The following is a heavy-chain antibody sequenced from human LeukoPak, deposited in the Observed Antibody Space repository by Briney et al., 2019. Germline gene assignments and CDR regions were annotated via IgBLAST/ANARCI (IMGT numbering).Heavy chain of an antibody. D-gene: IGHD3-10*01. CDR2: MYYSGST. Sequence: SETLSLTCTVSGGSISSYYWSWIRQPPGKGLEWIGYMYYSGSTKYNPSLKSRVTISVDTSKNQFSLRLSSVTAADTAVYYCARHLRGVIPHFDYWGQGNLVTVSS. J-gene: IGHJ4*02. CDR3: ARHLRGVIPHFDY. V-gene: IGHV4-59*08. CDR1: GGSISSYY.